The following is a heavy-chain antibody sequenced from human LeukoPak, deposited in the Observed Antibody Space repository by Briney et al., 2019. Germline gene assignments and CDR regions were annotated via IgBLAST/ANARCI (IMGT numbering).Heavy chain of an antibody. V-gene: IGHV5-51*03. CDR2: IYPGDSDT. Sequence: PGESLKISCKGSGYSFTSYWIGWVRQMPGKGLEWMGIIYPGDSDTRYSSSFQGQVTISADKSISTAYLQWSSLKASDTAMYYCARRYYDILTGYYVGVYFDYWGQGTLVTVSS. CDR3: ARRYYDILTGYYVGVYFDY. D-gene: IGHD3-9*01. CDR1: GYSFTSYW. J-gene: IGHJ4*02.